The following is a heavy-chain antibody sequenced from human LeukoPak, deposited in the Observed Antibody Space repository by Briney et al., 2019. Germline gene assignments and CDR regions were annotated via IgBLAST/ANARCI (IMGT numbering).Heavy chain of an antibody. V-gene: IGHV4-61*05. CDR3: ARTEESGYSYRYFGYYYYMDV. Sequence: SETLSLTCTVSGGSISSSSYYWGWIRQPPGKGLEWIGYIYYSGSTHYNPSLKSRVTISVDTSKNQFSLKLSSVTAADTAVYYCARTEESGYSYRYFGYYYYMDVWGKGTTVTVSS. D-gene: IGHD5-18*01. CDR1: GGSISSSSYY. CDR2: IYYSGST. J-gene: IGHJ6*03.